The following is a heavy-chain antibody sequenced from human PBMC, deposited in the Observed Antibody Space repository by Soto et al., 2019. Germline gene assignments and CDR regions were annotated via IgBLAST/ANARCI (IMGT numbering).Heavy chain of an antibody. Sequence: GGPHRLSCKASGFTFGSFQMNWVRQAPGRGLEWISHISGSGDTIYYADSVKGRFTISRDNSKSTLYLQMNSLRAEDTAIYYCAKCPPFTNGWLRFFDPWGQRTPVTVSS. J-gene: IGHJ5*02. D-gene: IGHD2-8*01. V-gene: IGHV3-23*05. CDR1: GFTFGSFQ. CDR2: ISGSGDTI. CDR3: AKCPPFTNGWLRFFDP.